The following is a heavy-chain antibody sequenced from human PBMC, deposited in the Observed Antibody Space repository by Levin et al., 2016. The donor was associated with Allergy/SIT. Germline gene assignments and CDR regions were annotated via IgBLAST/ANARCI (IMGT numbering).Heavy chain of an antibody. J-gene: IGHJ6*02. Sequence: SVKVSCKASGFTFNRSAVQWVRQARGQRLEWIGWIVVGSGNINYAEKFHERVTITRDMSTNTAYMELSSLRSEDTAVYYCAADGKLYNFWSGYYGMDVWGQGTTVTVSS. CDR3: AADGKLYNFWSGYYGMDV. V-gene: IGHV1-58*01. CDR1: GFTFNRSA. D-gene: IGHD3-3*01. CDR2: IVVGSGNI.